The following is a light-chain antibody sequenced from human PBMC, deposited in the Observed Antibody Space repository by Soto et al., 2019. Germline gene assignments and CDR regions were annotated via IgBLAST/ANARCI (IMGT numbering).Light chain of an antibody. CDR3: QQSYGMPWT. CDR1: QTISTY. V-gene: IGKV1-39*01. CDR2: ASS. J-gene: IGKJ1*01. Sequence: IQMTQSPSSLSASVGDRVTITCRASQTISTYLNWYQQKPGKAHKLLIYASSSLQSGVPSRFSGSGSGTDFTLTITSLQPEDFATYICQQSYGMPWTFGQGTKVEV.